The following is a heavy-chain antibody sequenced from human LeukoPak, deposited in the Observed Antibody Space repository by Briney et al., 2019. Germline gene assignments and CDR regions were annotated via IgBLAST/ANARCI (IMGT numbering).Heavy chain of an antibody. CDR2: ISSNGGST. V-gene: IGHV3-64D*06. J-gene: IGHJ4*02. CDR1: GFTFSSYA. D-gene: IGHD6-13*01. Sequence: GGSLRLSRSASGFTFSSYAMHWVRQAPGKGLEYVSAISSNGGSTYYAGSVKGRFTISRDNSKNTLYLQMSSLRAEDTAVYYCAKDLFPESSWYDDYWGQGTLVTVSS. CDR3: AKDLFPESSWYDDY.